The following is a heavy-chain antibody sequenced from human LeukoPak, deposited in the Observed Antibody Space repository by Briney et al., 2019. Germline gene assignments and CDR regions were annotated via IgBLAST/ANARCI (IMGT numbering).Heavy chain of an antibody. Sequence: PGGSLRLSCGASGFTFNNFGMHWVRQAPGKGLEWVAVVSYDGSNTYYADSVKGRFTISRDNSKNTLYLQMNSLRAEDTAVYYCAKGYYLSDYWGQGTLVTVSS. V-gene: IGHV3-30*18. CDR3: AKGYYLSDY. D-gene: IGHD3-10*01. J-gene: IGHJ4*02. CDR1: GFTFNNFG. CDR2: VSYDGSNT.